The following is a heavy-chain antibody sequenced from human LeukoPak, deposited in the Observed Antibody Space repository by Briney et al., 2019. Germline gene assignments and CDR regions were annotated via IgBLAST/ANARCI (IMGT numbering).Heavy chain of an antibody. Sequence: GASVKVSCKASGGTFSSYAISWVRQAPGQGLEWMGIINPSGGSTSYAQKFQGRVTMTRDTSTSTVYMELSSLRSEDTAVYYCAGSSVPLIDYYYGMDVWGQGTTVTVSS. J-gene: IGHJ6*02. V-gene: IGHV1-46*01. CDR1: GGTFSSYA. CDR3: AGSSVPLIDYYYGMDV. CDR2: INPSGGST. D-gene: IGHD6-25*01.